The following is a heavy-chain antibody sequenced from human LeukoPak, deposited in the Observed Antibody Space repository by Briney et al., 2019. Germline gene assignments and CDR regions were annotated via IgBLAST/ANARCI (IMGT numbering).Heavy chain of an antibody. Sequence: ASVKVSCKASGYTFTGSYIHWVRQAPGQGLEWMGWINPNSGGTSSAQKFQGRVTMTRDTSVSTAYMELSRLRSDDTALYYCARNKGYGDYVADYWGQGTLVTVSS. J-gene: IGHJ4*02. V-gene: IGHV1-2*02. CDR2: INPNSGGT. CDR1: GYTFTGSY. D-gene: IGHD4-17*01. CDR3: ARNKGYGDYVADY.